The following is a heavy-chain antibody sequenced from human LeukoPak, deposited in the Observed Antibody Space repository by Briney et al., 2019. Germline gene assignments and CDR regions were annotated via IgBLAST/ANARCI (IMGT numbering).Heavy chain of an antibody. V-gene: IGHV3-21*01. D-gene: IGHD3-3*01. Sequence: SGGSLRLSCAASGFTFSSYSMNWVRQAPGKGLEWVSSISSSSSYIYYADSVKGRFTISRDNAKNSLYLQMNSLRAEDTAVYYCARDYDFWSGFHYYYMDVWGKGTTVTVSS. CDR1: GFTFSSYS. CDR2: ISSSSSYI. J-gene: IGHJ6*03. CDR3: ARDYDFWSGFHYYYMDV.